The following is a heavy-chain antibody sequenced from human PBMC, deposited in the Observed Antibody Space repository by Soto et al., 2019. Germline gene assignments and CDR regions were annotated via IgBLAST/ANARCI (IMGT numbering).Heavy chain of an antibody. J-gene: IGHJ4*02. D-gene: IGHD3-22*01. CDR3: ARMTRYYYDSSGYYQPEYYFDY. Sequence: QVQLVQSGAEVKKPGASVKVSCKASGYTFTSYGISWVRQAPGQGLEWMGWISAYNGNTNYAQKLQGRVTMTTDTSTSKAYMELRSLRSDDTAVYYCARMTRYYYDSSGYYQPEYYFDYWGQGTLVTVSS. CDR2: ISAYNGNT. V-gene: IGHV1-18*01. CDR1: GYTFTSYG.